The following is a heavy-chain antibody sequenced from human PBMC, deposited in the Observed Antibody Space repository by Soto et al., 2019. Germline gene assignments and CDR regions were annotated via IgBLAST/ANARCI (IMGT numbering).Heavy chain of an antibody. D-gene: IGHD3-10*01. J-gene: IGHJ5*02. V-gene: IGHV3-9*01. CDR2: ISWNSGSI. Sequence: EVQLVESGGGLVQPGRSLRLSCAASGFTFDDYAMHWVRQAPGKGLEWVSGISWNSGSIGYPDSVKGRFTISRDNAKNSLYLQMNSLRAEDTALYYCAKAPGATMVRGGPNWFDPWGQGTLVTVSS. CDR1: GFTFDDYA. CDR3: AKAPGATMVRGGPNWFDP.